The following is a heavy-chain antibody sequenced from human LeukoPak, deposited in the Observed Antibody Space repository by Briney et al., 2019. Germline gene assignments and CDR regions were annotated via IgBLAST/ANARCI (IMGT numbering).Heavy chain of an antibody. J-gene: IGHJ6*03. V-gene: IGHV1-18*01. CDR1: GYTFTSYG. Sequence: GASVKVSCKASGYTFTSYGISWVRQTPGQGLEWMGWISAYNGNTNYAQKFQGRVTITADKSTSTAYMELSSLRSEDTAVYYCARVSGSSGQKYNYYYYMDVWGKGTTVTVSS. CDR2: ISAYNGNT. CDR3: ARVSGSSGQKYNYYYYMDV. D-gene: IGHD6-19*01.